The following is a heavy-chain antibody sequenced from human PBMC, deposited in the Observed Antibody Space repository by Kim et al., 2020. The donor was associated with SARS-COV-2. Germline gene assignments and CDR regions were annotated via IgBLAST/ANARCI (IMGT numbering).Heavy chain of an antibody. Sequence: SETLSLTCTVSGGSISSSSYYWDWIRQPPGKGLEWIGNIYFSGNTYYNPSLKSRVTISVDTSKNQFSLKLSSVTAADTAIYYCARQTWLRGAIDYWGQGTLVTVSS. J-gene: IGHJ4*02. V-gene: IGHV4-39*01. CDR3: ARQTWLRGAIDY. CDR1: GGSISSSSYY. CDR2: IYFSGNT. D-gene: IGHD3-10*01.